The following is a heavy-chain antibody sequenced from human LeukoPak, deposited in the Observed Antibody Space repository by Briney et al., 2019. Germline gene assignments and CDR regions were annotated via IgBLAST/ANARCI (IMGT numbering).Heavy chain of an antibody. D-gene: IGHD1-26*01. CDR1: GFSLSTSGVG. CDR3: ARQTGSGSYFRYFDY. V-gene: IGHV2-5*02. Sequence: SGPTLVNPTQTLTLTCTFSGFSLSTSGVGVGWILQPPGKALEWLALIYWDDDKRYSPSLKSRLTITKDTSKNQVVLTMTNMDPVDTATYYCARQTGSGSYFRYFDYWGQGTLVTVSS. J-gene: IGHJ4*02. CDR2: IYWDDDK.